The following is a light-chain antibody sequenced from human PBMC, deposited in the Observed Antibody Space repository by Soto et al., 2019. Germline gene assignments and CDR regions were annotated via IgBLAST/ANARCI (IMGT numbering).Light chain of an antibody. CDR3: QQRSYWPIT. CDR2: DAS. J-gene: IGKJ5*01. CDR1: QSIGNN. V-gene: IGKV3-11*01. Sequence: EIVWTQSKATLSLSPGERATLSCRASQSIGNNLAWYQQKPGQAPRLLIYDASNRATGIPASFSGGGSGTDFTLTISSLEPEDFAVYYCQQRSYWPITFGQGRLLEVK.